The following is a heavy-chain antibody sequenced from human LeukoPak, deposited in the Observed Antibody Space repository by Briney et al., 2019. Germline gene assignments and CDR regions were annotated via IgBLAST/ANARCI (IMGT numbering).Heavy chain of an antibody. CDR1: GFDVSKNF. J-gene: IGHJ6*02. D-gene: IGHD3-22*01. CDR2: ISSSGSTI. V-gene: IGHV3-11*01. Sequence: GGSLRLSCEVSGFDVSKNFVNWVRQAPGKGLEWVSYISSSGSTIYYADSVKGRFTISRDNAKNSLYLQMNSLRAEDTAVYYCARYITGPTYYYDSSGYFDRYYYYGMDVWGQGTTVTVSS. CDR3: ARYITGPTYYYDSSGYFDRYYYYGMDV.